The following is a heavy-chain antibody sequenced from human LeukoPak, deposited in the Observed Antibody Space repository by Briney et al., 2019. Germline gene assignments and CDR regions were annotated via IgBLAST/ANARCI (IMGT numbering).Heavy chain of an antibody. CDR3: AKGVWTDYTITHFDY. CDR2: ISGSGGST. J-gene: IGHJ4*02. D-gene: IGHD3/OR15-3a*01. Sequence: PGGSLRLSCAASGFTFSNYAMSWVRQAPGKGLEWVSAISGSGGSTYYADSVKGRFTLSRDNSKNTLYLQMNSLRAEDTAVYYCAKGVWTDYTITHFDYWGQGTLVTVSS. CDR1: GFTFSNYA. V-gene: IGHV3-23*01.